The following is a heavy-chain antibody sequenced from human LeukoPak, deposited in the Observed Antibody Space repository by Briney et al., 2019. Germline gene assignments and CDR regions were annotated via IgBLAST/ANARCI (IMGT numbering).Heavy chain of an antibody. V-gene: IGHV3-23*01. CDR3: AKGAQVVPAPYYFDY. D-gene: IGHD2-2*01. CDR2: IRGNGGKT. Sequence: GGSLRLSCAASGFTFSSYGMYWVRQAPGKGLEWVSGIRGNGGKTYYADSVKGRFTISRDNSKNTLYLQMNSLRAEDTAVYYCAKGAQVVPAPYYFDYWGQGTLVTVSS. J-gene: IGHJ4*02. CDR1: GFTFSSYG.